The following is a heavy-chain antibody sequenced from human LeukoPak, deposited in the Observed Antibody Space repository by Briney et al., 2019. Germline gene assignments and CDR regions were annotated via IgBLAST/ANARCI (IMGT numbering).Heavy chain of an antibody. CDR2: IDAGNGDT. V-gene: IGHV1-3*01. CDR1: GYTFSDYA. Sequence: ASVKVSCKASGYTFSDYAMHWVRQAPGQKFEWMGWIDAGNGDTRYSQKFQGRVTITRDTSASTAYIELRSLRSEDTAVYYCARYRSGSVADCWGQGTLVTVSS. CDR3: ARYRSGSVADC. J-gene: IGHJ4*02. D-gene: IGHD1-1*01.